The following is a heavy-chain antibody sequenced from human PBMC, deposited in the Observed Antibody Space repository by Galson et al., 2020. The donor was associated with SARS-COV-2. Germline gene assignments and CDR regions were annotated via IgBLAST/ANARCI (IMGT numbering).Heavy chain of an antibody. V-gene: IGHV4-39*07. Sequence: SETLSLTCTVSGGSISSSSYYWGWIRQPPGKGLEWIGSIYYSGSTYYNPSLKSRVTISVDTSKNQFSLKLSSVTAADTAVYYCARVKLCSSTSCLHTFDYWGQGTLVTVSS. D-gene: IGHD2-2*01. CDR3: ARVKLCSSTSCLHTFDY. CDR1: GGSISSSSYY. J-gene: IGHJ4*02. CDR2: IYYSGST.